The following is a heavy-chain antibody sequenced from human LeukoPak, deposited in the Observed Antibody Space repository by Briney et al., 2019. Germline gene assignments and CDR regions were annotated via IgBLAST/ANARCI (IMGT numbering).Heavy chain of an antibody. Sequence: SETLSLTCAVYGGSFSGYYWSWIRQPPGKGLEWIGCIYHAGNSYYSPSLKSRVTISVDTSKNQFSLRLSSVTAADTAVYYCAREFDYWGQGILVTVSS. CDR2: IYHAGNS. V-gene: IGHV4-34*01. CDR3: AREFDY. J-gene: IGHJ4*02. CDR1: GGSFSGYY.